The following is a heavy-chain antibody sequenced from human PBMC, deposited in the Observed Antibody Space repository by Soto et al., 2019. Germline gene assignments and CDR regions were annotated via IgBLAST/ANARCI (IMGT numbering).Heavy chain of an antibody. V-gene: IGHV3-33*01. CDR2: IWYDGSNK. J-gene: IGHJ4*02. D-gene: IGHD3-10*01. CDR1: GFTLSSYG. Sequence: PGGSLRLSCAASGFTLSSYGMHWVRQAPGKGLEWVALIWYDGSNKNYADSVKGRFTISRDDSKNTLYLQMNSLRAEDTAVYYCARDAYLGSGSYAYWGQGTLVTVSS. CDR3: ARDAYLGSGSYAY.